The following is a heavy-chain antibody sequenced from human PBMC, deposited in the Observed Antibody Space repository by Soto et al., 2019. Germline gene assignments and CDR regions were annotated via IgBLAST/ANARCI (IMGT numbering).Heavy chain of an antibody. CDR2: IKSKSDGGAT. J-gene: IGHJ4*02. V-gene: IGHV3-15*01. CDR3: TTKLYYYDSSGYYNY. D-gene: IGHD3-22*01. CDR1: GFTFSSYA. Sequence: GGSLRLSCAASGFTFSSYAMSWVRQAPGKGLEWVGRIKSKSDGGATDYAAPVKGRFTLSRDDSRNTMYLQMNSLKTEDTAVYFCTTKLYYYDSSGYYNYWGQGTLVTVSS.